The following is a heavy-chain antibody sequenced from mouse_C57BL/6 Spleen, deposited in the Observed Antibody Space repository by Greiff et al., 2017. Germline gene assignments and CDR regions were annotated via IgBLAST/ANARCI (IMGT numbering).Heavy chain of an antibody. CDR3: ARWSYDGFDY. J-gene: IGHJ2*01. D-gene: IGHD2-3*01. CDR2: INPNNGGT. Sequence: VQLQQSGPELVKPGASVKMSCKASGYTFPDYNMHWVKQSHGKSLEWIGYINPNNGGTSYNQKFKGKATLTVNKSSSTAYMELRSLTSEDSAVYYCARWSYDGFDYWGQGTTLTVSS. V-gene: IGHV1-22*01. CDR1: GYTFPDYN.